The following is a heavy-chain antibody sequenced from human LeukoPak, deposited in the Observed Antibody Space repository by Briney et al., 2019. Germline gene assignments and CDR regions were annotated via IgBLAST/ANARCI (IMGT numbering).Heavy chain of an antibody. CDR1: GGSISGNY. V-gene: IGHV4-59*08. D-gene: IGHD3-10*01. CDR3: ARHLDYYGSGSYEY. Sequence: SETLSLTCSVSGGSISGNYWSWIRQPPGKGLEWIGYIHYSGSTDYNPSLKSRLTMSVDTSKNQFSLKLSSVTAADTAVYYCARHLDYYGSGSYEYRGQGTLVTVSS. J-gene: IGHJ4*02. CDR2: IHYSGST.